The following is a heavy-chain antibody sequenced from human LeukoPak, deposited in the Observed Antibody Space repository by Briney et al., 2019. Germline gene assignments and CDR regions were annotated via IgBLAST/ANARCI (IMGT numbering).Heavy chain of an antibody. D-gene: IGHD3-22*01. CDR3: ARDSAPLITMIVVVITPYFDY. CDR2: IKQDGSEK. V-gene: IGHV3-7*01. Sequence: GGSLRLSCAASGFTFSSYWMSWVRQAPGKGLEWVANIKQDGSEKYYVDSVKGRFTISRDNAKNSLYLQMNSLRAEDTAVYYCARDSAPLITMIVVVITPYFDYWGQGTLVTVSS. J-gene: IGHJ4*02. CDR1: GFTFSSYW.